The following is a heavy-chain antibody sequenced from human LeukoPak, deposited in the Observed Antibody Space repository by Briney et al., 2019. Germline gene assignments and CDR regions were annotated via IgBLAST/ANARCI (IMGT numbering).Heavy chain of an antibody. CDR1: GYTFTSYV. J-gene: IGHJ3*02. V-gene: IGHV1-18*01. Sequence: GASVKVSCKASGYTFTSYVISWVRQAPGQGLEWMGWIISYNGNTDYAQKLQGRVTMTTDTSTSTAYMELRRLRSDDTAVYYCARDRLWGENDAFDIWGQGTMVTVSS. CDR2: IISYNGNT. D-gene: IGHD3-16*01. CDR3: ARDRLWGENDAFDI.